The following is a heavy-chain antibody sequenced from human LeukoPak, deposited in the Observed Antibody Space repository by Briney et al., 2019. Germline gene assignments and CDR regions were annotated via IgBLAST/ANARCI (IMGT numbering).Heavy chain of an antibody. D-gene: IGHD3-22*01. CDR1: GVSISSYY. Sequence: SETLSLTCTVSGVSISSYYWSWIRQPPGKGLEWIGNIYHSGSTNYNASLKSRVTISVDTSKNQFSLKLSSVTAADTAVYYCARDVYYYDSSGSRAFDIWGQGTMVTVSS. CDR3: ARDVYYYDSSGSRAFDI. CDR2: IYHSGST. J-gene: IGHJ3*02. V-gene: IGHV4-59*01.